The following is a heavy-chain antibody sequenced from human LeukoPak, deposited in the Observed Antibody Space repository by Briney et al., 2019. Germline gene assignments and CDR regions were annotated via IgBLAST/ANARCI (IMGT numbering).Heavy chain of an antibody. CDR2: ISSSSSYI. V-gene: IGHV3-21*01. Sequence: GGSLRLSCAASGFTFSSYSMNWVRQAPGKGLEWVSSISSSSSYIYYADSVKGRFTISRDNAKNSLYLQMNSLRAEDTAVYYCAYGAGRGFYWFDYWGQGTLVTVSS. J-gene: IGHJ4*02. CDR1: GFTFSSYS. CDR3: AYGAGRGFYWFDY. D-gene: IGHD4/OR15-4a*01.